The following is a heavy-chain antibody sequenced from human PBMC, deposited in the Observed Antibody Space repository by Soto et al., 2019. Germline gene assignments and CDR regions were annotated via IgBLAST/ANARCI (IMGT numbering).Heavy chain of an antibody. D-gene: IGHD3-22*01. J-gene: IGHJ3*02. CDR2: INPSGGST. Sequence: GASVKVSCKASGYTFTSYYMHWVRQAPGQGLEWMGIINPSGGSTSYAQKFQGRVTMTRDTSTSTVYMELSSPRSEDTAVYYCARDSNSYYDSSGYYAFDIWGQGTMVTVSS. V-gene: IGHV1-46*01. CDR3: ARDSNSYYDSSGYYAFDI. CDR1: GYTFTSYY.